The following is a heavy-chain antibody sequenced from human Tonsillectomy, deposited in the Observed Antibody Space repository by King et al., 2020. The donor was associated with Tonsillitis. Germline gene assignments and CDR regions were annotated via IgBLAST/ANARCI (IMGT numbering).Heavy chain of an antibody. CDR1: GFTFSSYG. CDR2: ISYDGSNK. V-gene: IGHV3-30*18. Sequence: VQLVESGGGVVQPGRSLRLSCAASGFTFSSYGMHWVRQAPGKGLEWVAVISYDGSNKYYADSVKGRFTISRDNSKNTLYLQMNSLRAEDTAVYYCANGTNWGQGTLVTVSS. CDR3: ANGTN. J-gene: IGHJ4*02.